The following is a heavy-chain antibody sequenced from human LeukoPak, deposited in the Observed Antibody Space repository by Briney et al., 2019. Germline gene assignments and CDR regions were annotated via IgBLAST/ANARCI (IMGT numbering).Heavy chain of an antibody. V-gene: IGHV4-59*01. Sequence: PSETLSLTCTVSGGPIGNYTWSWIRLPPGKGLEWIGYISYSGSTNYNPSLKSRVTISIDTSTNQFSLKMSSVTAAETAVYYCARETAAARKGSWFDPWGQGTLVTVSS. CDR3: ARETAAARKGSWFDP. J-gene: IGHJ5*02. CDR1: GGPIGNYT. CDR2: ISYSGST. D-gene: IGHD6-13*01.